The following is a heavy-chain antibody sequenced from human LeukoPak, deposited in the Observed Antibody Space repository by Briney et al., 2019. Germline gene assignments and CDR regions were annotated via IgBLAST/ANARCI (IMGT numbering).Heavy chain of an antibody. V-gene: IGHV1-69*05. J-gene: IGHJ3*02. CDR2: IIPIFGTA. D-gene: IGHD1-26*01. CDR3: ARDLGANHAFDI. Sequence: SVKVSCKASGGTFSSYAISWVRQAPGQGLEWMGGIIPIFGTANYAQKFQGRVTITTDESTSTAYMELSSLRSEDTAVYYCARDLGANHAFDIWGQGKMVTVSS. CDR1: GGTFSSYA.